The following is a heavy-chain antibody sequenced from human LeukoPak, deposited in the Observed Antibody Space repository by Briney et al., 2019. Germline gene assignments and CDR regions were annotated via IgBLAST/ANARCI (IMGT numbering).Heavy chain of an antibody. CDR2: IWYDGSNK. Sequence: PGGSLRLSCAASGFTFSSYGMHWVRQAPGKGLEWVVVIWYDGSNKYYADSVKGRFTISRDNSKNTLYLQMNSLRAEDTAVYYCAREAYCSSTSCYFDYWGQGTLVTVSS. CDR1: GFTFSSYG. CDR3: AREAYCSSTSCYFDY. V-gene: IGHV3-33*01. J-gene: IGHJ4*02. D-gene: IGHD2-2*01.